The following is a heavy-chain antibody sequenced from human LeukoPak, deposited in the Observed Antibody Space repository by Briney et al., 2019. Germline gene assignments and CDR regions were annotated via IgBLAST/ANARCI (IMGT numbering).Heavy chain of an antibody. CDR2: IYYTGST. CDR1: CGSISSYY. J-gene: IGHJ5*02. Sequence: PSETLSLTFPVSCGSISSYYWSWVRQPPGTGLEWIGYIYYTGSTDYNPSLKSRVAISVDTSKNQFSLKLSSVTAADTAVYYCARQPGAGWFDPWGQGTLVTVSS. D-gene: IGHD3-10*01. V-gene: IGHV4-59*01. CDR3: ARQPGAGWFDP.